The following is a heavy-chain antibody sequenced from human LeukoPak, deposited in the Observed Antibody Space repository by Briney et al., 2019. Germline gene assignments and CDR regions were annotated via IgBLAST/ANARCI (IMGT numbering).Heavy chain of an antibody. Sequence: GGSLRLSCAASGFTFRNYVIHWVRQAPGKGLEWVAVTSSDLNVKLYADSVKGRFTISRDNSRNTLYLQMNSLRPEDTAIYYCAREGYYGSGSPPSLYFDYWGQGTLVTVSS. V-gene: IGHV3-30-3*01. CDR2: TSSDLNVK. J-gene: IGHJ4*02. D-gene: IGHD3-10*01. CDR3: AREGYYGSGSPPSLYFDY. CDR1: GFTFRNYV.